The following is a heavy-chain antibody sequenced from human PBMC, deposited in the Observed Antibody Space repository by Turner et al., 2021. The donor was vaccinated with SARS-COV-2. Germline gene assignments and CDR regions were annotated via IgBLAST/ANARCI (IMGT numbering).Heavy chain of an antibody. CDR3: ARQVAYGGDFD. Sequence: EVHLLESGGGLVQPGGSLRLSCAASGFTFSLSAMTWFRQTPGKGLQWVSSIDHTGEKVYYADSVKGRFTISRDNSKNTLFLQMSSLRADDSALYYCARQVAYGGDFDWAQVALVTVSS. J-gene: IGHJ4*02. CDR1: GFTFSLSA. CDR2: IDHTGEKV. D-gene: IGHD2-21*01. V-gene: IGHV3-23*01.